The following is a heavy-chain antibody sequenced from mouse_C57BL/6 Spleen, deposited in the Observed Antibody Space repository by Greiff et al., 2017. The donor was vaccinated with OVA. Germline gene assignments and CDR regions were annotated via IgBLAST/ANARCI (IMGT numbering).Heavy chain of an antibody. D-gene: IGHD1-1*01. V-gene: IGHV1-82*01. CDR3: ARSTTVVATPDY. Sequence: QVQLQQSGPELVKPGASVKISCKASGYAFSSSWMNWVKQRPGKGLEWIGRIYPGDGDTNYNGKFKGKATLTADKSSSTAYMQLSSLTSEESAVYFCARSTTVVATPDYWGQGTTLTVSS. CDR2: IYPGDGDT. J-gene: IGHJ2*01. CDR1: GYAFSSSW.